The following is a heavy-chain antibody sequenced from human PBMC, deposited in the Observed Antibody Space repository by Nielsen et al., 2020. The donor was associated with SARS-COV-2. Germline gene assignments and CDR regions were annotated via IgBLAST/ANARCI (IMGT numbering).Heavy chain of an antibody. V-gene: IGHV1-46*01. J-gene: IGHJ3*02. CDR2: INPSGGST. CDR3: ARFLSGTAQAFDI. Sequence: WVRQAPGQGLEWMGVINPSGGSTTYAQKFQGRVTLTRDTSTSTVYLDLSSLRSEDTAVYCCARFLSGTAQAFDIWGQGTMVPSPQ. D-gene: IGHD1-26*01.